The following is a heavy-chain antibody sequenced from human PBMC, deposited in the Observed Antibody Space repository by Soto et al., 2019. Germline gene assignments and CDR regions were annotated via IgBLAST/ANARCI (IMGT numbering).Heavy chain of an antibody. CDR1: GGTFSTYG. Sequence: GASVKVSCKASGGTFSTYGMNWVRLAPGQGLEWMGCFIPKFGTTNYAQKFQGRVTITADDSTNTAYMELNFLRSEDTAVYFCARELDPYYGGNSLSLDYWGQGTLVTVSS. CDR2: FIPKFGTT. D-gene: IGHD4-17*01. CDR3: ARELDPYYGGNSLSLDY. J-gene: IGHJ4*02. V-gene: IGHV1-69*13.